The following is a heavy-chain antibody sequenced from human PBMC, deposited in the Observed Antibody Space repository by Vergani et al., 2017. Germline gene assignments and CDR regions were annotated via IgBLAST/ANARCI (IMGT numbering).Heavy chain of an antibody. V-gene: IGHV3-48*01. Sequence: EVQLVESGGGLVQPGGSLRLSCAASGFTFSSYSMNWVRQAPGKGLEWVSYISSSSSTIYYADSVKGRFTISRDNAKNSLYLQMNSLRAEDTAVYYCARVPSRDYYGSGSHFDYWGQGTLVTVSS. D-gene: IGHD3-10*01. J-gene: IGHJ4*02. CDR1: GFTFSSYS. CDR2: ISSSSSTI. CDR3: ARVPSRDYYGSGSHFDY.